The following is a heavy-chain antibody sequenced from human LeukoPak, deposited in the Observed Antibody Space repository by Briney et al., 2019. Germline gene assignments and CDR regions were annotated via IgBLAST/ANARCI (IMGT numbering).Heavy chain of an antibody. CDR1: GFTFSNYL. D-gene: IGHD1-1*01. Sequence: GGSLRLSCAASGFTFSNYLMTWVRQAPGRGPEWVANIKQDGSEKYYVDSVEGRFTISRDNAKNSLYLQLNSLRAEDTAVYYCARNNDDDDRDDFDYWGPGTLVTVSS. J-gene: IGHJ4*02. CDR2: IKQDGSEK. CDR3: ARNNDDDDRDDFDY. V-gene: IGHV3-7*04.